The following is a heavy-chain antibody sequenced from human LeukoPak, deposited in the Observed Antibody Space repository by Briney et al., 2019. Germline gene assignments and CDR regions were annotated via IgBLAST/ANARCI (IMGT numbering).Heavy chain of an antibody. J-gene: IGHJ5*02. Sequence: GGTLRLSCAASGFTFSSYGMSWVRQAPGKGLEWVSAISGSGGSTYYADSVKGRFTISRDNSKNTLYLQMNSLRAEDTAVYYCAKVPTPYYYGSGSSTWGQGTLVTVSS. V-gene: IGHV3-23*01. CDR3: AKVPTPYYYGSGSST. D-gene: IGHD3-10*01. CDR2: ISGSGGST. CDR1: GFTFSSYG.